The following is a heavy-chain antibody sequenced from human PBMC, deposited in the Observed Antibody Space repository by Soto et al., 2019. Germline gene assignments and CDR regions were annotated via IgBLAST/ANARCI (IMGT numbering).Heavy chain of an antibody. CDR2: IFSNDEK. D-gene: IGHD6-6*01. CDR3: ARTPEARPYYYYGMDV. CDR1: GFSLSNARMG. V-gene: IGHV2-26*01. J-gene: IGHJ6*02. Sequence: GSGPTLVNPTETLTLTCTVSGFSLSNARMGVSWIRQPPGKALEWLAHIFSNDEKSYSTSLKSRLTISKDTSKSQVVLTMTNMDPVDTATYYCARTPEARPYYYYGMDVWGQGTTVTAP.